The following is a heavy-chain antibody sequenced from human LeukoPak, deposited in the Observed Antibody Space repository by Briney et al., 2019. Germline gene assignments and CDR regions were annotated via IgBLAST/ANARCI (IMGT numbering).Heavy chain of an antibody. J-gene: IGHJ5*02. CDR2: IRSRANNYAT. CDR3: FTLVDSTIS. D-gene: IGHD5/OR15-5a*01. Sequence: PGGSLRLSCAASEFTFSRSAMHWVRQASGKGPEWVGRIRSRANNYATVYAASVTGRFTISRDDSRNTAFLQMNSLTTEDTAVYYCFTLVDSTISWGQGTLVTVSS. V-gene: IGHV3-73*01. CDR1: EFTFSRSA.